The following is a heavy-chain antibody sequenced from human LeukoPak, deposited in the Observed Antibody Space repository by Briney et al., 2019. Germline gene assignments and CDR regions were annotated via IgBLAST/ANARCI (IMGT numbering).Heavy chain of an antibody. V-gene: IGHV3-30*04. CDR2: ISHDATV. Sequence: GGSLRLSCAASGFSITPYAMYWVRQAPGKGLEFVASISHDATVRYRESVKGRFTISRDNAKNSLYLQMNSLRVEDTAVYYCAKLAKYFYGSETYYFFEHWGQGTPVTASS. J-gene: IGHJ4*02. D-gene: IGHD3-10*01. CDR3: AKLAKYFYGSETYYFFEH. CDR1: GFSITPYA.